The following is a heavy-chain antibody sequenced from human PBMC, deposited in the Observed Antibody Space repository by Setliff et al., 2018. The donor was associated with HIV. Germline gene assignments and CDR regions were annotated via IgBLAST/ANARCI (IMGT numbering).Heavy chain of an antibody. V-gene: IGHV3-7*03. D-gene: IGHD3-22*01. Sequence: GGSLRLSCAASEFTFSGHWMSWVRQAPGKGLEWVANIKQDGSEKNYVDFVKGRFTISRDNAKNSLYLQMNSLRAEDTAVYYCARTYYYDASGYYRPFDIWGQGAMVTVSS. CDR1: EFTFSGHW. CDR2: IKQDGSEK. CDR3: ARTYYYDASGYYRPFDI. J-gene: IGHJ3*02.